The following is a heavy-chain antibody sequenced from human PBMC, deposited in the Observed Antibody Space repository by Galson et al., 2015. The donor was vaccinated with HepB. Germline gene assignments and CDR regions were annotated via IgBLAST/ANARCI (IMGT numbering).Heavy chain of an antibody. J-gene: IGHJ3*02. Sequence: SVKVSCKASGYTFTGYYMHWVRQAPGQGLEWMGRINPNSGGTNYAQKFQGRVTMTRDTSISTAYMELSRLRSDDTAVYYCARDRIPYYYDSSGYYIPKDAFDIWGQGTMVTVSS. CDR2: INPNSGGT. D-gene: IGHD3-22*01. CDR1: GYTFTGYY. CDR3: ARDRIPYYYDSSGYYIPKDAFDI. V-gene: IGHV1-2*06.